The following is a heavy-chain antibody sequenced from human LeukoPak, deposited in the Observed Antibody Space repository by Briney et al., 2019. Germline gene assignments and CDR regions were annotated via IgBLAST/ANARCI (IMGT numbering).Heavy chain of an antibody. CDR3: ARQIDILTGYYKAKDYFDY. CDR2: ISAYNGNT. V-gene: IGHV1-18*01. J-gene: IGHJ4*02. Sequence: GASVKVSCKASGYTFTSYGISWVRQAPGQGLEWMGWISAYNGNTNYAQKLQGRVTMTTDTSTSTAYMELRSLRSDDTAVYYCARQIDILTGYYKAKDYFDYWGQGTLVTVSS. CDR1: GYTFTSYG. D-gene: IGHD3-9*01.